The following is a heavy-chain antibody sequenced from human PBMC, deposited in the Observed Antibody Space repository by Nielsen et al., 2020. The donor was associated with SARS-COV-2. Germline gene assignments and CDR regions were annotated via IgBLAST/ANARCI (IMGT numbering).Heavy chain of an antibody. J-gene: IGHJ4*02. Sequence: SETLSLTCAVYGGSFSGYYWSWIRQHPGKGLEWIGYIYYSGSTYYNPSLKSRVTISVDTSKNQFSLKLSSVTAADTAVYYCARDAIVVPAARPFDYWGQGTLVTVSS. D-gene: IGHD2-2*01. CDR3: ARDAIVVPAARPFDY. V-gene: IGHV4-34*01. CDR1: GGSFSGYY. CDR2: IYYSGST.